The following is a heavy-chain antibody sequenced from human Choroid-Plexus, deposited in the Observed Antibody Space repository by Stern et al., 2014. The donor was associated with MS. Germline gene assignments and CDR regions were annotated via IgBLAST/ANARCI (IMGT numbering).Heavy chain of an antibody. Sequence: QVQLVQSGAEVKKPGASVKVSCKTSGYIFTGYYIHWVRQAPGQGLEWMAWINTNNGGTKYAQKVQGRGTMSRDTSISTAYVELSSLTSDDTAVYYCARDQRGITIFGVVTDYYYLGMDVWGQGTTVTVSS. V-gene: IGHV1-2*02. CDR3: ARDQRGITIFGVVTDYYYLGMDV. CDR1: GYIFTGYY. J-gene: IGHJ6*02. D-gene: IGHD3-3*01. CDR2: INTNNGGT.